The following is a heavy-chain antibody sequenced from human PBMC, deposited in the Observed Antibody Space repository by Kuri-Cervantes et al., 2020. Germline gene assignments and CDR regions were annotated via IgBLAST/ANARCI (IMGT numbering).Heavy chain of an antibody. V-gene: IGHV4-39*07. J-gene: IGHJ3*02. CDR1: GGSISSSSYH. CDR3: ARCIDNILTGYYAGDAFDI. D-gene: IGHD3-9*01. Sequence: SETLSLTCTVSGGSISSSSYHWGWIRQPPGKGLEWIGSIYYSGSTYYNPSLKSRVTISVDTSKNQFSLKLSSVTAADTAVYYCARCIDNILTGYYAGDAFDIWGHGTMVTVSS. CDR2: IYYSGST.